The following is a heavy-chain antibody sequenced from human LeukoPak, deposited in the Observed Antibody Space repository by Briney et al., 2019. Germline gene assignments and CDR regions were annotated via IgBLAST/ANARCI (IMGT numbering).Heavy chain of an antibody. J-gene: IGHJ4*02. D-gene: IGHD6-19*01. V-gene: IGHV3-7*01. Sequence: GGSLRLSCAASGFTFSSYGMRWVRQAPGKGLEWVANIKQDGSEKYYVDSVKGRFTISRDNAKNSLYLQMNSLRAEDTAIYYCARAIIAVAGLDYWGQGTLVTVSS. CDR3: ARAIIAVAGLDY. CDR2: IKQDGSEK. CDR1: GFTFSSYG.